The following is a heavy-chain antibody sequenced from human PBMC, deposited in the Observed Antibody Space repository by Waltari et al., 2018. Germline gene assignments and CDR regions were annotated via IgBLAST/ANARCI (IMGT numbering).Heavy chain of an antibody. V-gene: IGHV4-34*01. D-gene: IGHD6-13*01. CDR1: GGSVSGYY. CDR3: ARETAPDYSASWGLAH. J-gene: IGHJ4*02. Sequence: QVQLQQWGAGLLKPSETLSLTCSVYGGSVSGYYWPWIRQPPGKGLEWIGEIHQSGRTNYTPSLKSRVTISIDTSKNQFSLNLSSVTAADTAVYYCARETAPDYSASWGLAHWGQGILVTVSS. CDR2: IHQSGRT.